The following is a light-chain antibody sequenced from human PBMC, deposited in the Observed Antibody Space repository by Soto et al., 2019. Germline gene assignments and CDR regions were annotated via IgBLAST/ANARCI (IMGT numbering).Light chain of an antibody. J-gene: IGLJ2*01. V-gene: IGLV1-51*01. CDR1: SSNVGKNF. Sequence: QSVLTQPPSVSAAPGQRVTISCSGSSSNVGKNFVSWYQHVPGRAPKLVIYDNQKRPSGVPDRFSGSKSGTSANLDISGLQTGDGADYYCGTWDSSLSVGVVFGGGTKVTVL. CDR3: GTWDSSLSVGVV. CDR2: DNQ.